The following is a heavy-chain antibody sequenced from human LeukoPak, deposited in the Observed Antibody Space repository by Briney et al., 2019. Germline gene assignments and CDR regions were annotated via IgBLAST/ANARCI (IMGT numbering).Heavy chain of an antibody. D-gene: IGHD4-17*01. CDR2: INPNSGGT. CDR3: ARRGGSYGDYPDY. Sequence: GASVKVSCKASGYTFTGYYMHWMRQAPGQGLEWMGWINPNSGGTNYAQKFQGRVTMTRDTSISTAYMELSRLRSEDTAVYYCARRGGSYGDYPDYWGQGTLVTVSS. V-gene: IGHV1-2*02. CDR1: GYTFTGYY. J-gene: IGHJ4*02.